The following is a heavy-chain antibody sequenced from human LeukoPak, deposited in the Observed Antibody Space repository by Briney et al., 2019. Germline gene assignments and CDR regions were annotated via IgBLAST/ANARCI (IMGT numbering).Heavy chain of an antibody. CDR3: ARFRERFLEWPRFGGDAFDI. V-gene: IGHV3-48*01. J-gene: IGHJ3*02. D-gene: IGHD3-3*01. Sequence: PGGSLRLSCTASGFTFSNAWMSWVRQAPGKGLEWVSYISSSSSTIYYADSVKGRFTISRDNAKNSLYLQMNSLRAEDTAVYYCARFRERFLEWPRFGGDAFDIWGQGTMVTVSS. CDR2: ISSSSSTI. CDR1: GFTFSNAW.